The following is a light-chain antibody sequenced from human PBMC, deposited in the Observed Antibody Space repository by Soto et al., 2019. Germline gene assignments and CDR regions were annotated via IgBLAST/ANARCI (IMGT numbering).Light chain of an antibody. V-gene: IGKV3-20*01. CDR2: GAS. CDR1: QSVRSS. Sequence: EVVMTQSPATLSVSPGERATLFCRASQSVRSSLAWYQQKPGQAPRLLIYGASTRATGIPDRFSGSGSGTDFTLTISRLEPEDFAVYHCQQYGSSPLITFGQGTRLEI. J-gene: IGKJ5*01. CDR3: QQYGSSPLIT.